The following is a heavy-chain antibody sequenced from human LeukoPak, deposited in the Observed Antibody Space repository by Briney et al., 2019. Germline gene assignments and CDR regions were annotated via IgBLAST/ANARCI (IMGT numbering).Heavy chain of an antibody. D-gene: IGHD4-17*01. CDR3: ARVTVTDGFDI. J-gene: IGHJ3*02. CDR2: ISSSSGYT. CDR1: GFTVSSNY. V-gene: IGHV3-11*05. Sequence: GGSLRLSCAASGFTVSSNYMSWVRQAPGKGLEWVSYISSSSGYTNYADSVKGRFTISRDNAKNSLYLQMNSLRAEDTAVYYCARVTVTDGFDIWGQGTMVTVSS.